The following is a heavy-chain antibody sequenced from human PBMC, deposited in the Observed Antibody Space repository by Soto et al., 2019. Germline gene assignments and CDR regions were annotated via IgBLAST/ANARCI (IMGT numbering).Heavy chain of an antibody. D-gene: IGHD2-2*01. CDR1: GGTFSRYS. CDR2: IIPIFGIP. CDR3: AREDRARATGLVPAAIDGMDV. Sequence: QVQLVQSGAEVKKPGSSVKVSCKASGGTFSRYSITWVRQAPGHGLEWIGRIIPIFGIPTYAQKFQGRVTFTADESTSTASMERSSLRSDDTAVYYCAREDRARATGLVPAAIDGMDVWGQGTTVTVSS. V-gene: IGHV1-69*08. J-gene: IGHJ6*02.